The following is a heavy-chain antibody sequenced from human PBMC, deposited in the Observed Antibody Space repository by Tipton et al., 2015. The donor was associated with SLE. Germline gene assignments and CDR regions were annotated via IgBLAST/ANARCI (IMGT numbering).Heavy chain of an antibody. J-gene: IGHJ4*02. CDR3: ARDEYHYDGSGYHLLGHFDY. D-gene: IGHD3-22*01. V-gene: IGHV4-39*07. CDR2: VYYTGNT. Sequence: TLSLTCIVSGDSISSSSYYWGWIRQPPGKGLEWVGTVYYTGNTFYNPSLKSRVTISVDTSKNQFSLKLTSVTAADTAVYYCARDEYHYDGSGYHLLGHFDYWGQGTLVTVSS. CDR1: GDSISSSSYY.